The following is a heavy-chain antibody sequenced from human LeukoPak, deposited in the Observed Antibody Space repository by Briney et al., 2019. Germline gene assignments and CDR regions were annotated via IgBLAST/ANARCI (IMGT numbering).Heavy chain of an antibody. Sequence: GGSLRLSCAASGFTFSTYGMHWARQAPGKGLEGVAFISYDESNKYYADSVKGRFTISRDDSKNTMYLQMNSLRAEDTALYYCARDYGLRGYYNAAFDYWGQGTLVTVSS. V-gene: IGHV3-30*03. CDR3: ARDYGLRGYYNAAFDY. CDR2: ISYDESNK. J-gene: IGHJ4*02. D-gene: IGHD3-10*01. CDR1: GFTFSTYG.